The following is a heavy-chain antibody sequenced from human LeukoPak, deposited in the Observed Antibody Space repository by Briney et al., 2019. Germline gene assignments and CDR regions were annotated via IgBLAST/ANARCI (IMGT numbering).Heavy chain of an antibody. V-gene: IGHV3-21*01. CDR1: GFAFSSYT. D-gene: IGHD3-10*01. CDR2: ISGSTNYI. Sequence: GGSLRLSCAASGFAFSSYTMNWVRQAPGKGPEWVSSISGSTNYIYFADSVKGRFTISRDNAKNSLYLQMNSLRAEDTAVYYCARTYYYGSGSNDYWGQGTLVTVSS. CDR3: ARTYYYGSGSNDY. J-gene: IGHJ4*02.